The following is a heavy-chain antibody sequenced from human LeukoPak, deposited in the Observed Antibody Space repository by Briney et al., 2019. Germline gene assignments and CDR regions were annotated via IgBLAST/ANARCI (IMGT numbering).Heavy chain of an antibody. CDR3: AKPSRGSITIFGVVIDY. V-gene: IGHV3-23*01. J-gene: IGHJ4*02. Sequence: GGSPRLSCAASGFTFSSYVMSWVRQAPGKGLEWVSLISGSGDSTYYADSVKGRFTISRDNSKNTLYLQMNSLRAEDTAVYYCAKPSRGSITIFGVVIDYWGQGTLVTVSS. CDR1: GFTFSSYV. CDR2: ISGSGDST. D-gene: IGHD3-3*01.